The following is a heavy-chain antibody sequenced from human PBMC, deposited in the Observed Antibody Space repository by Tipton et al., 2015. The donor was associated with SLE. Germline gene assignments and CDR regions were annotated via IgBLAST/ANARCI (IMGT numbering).Heavy chain of an antibody. CDR3: ASGQTVDY. CDR1: GGSISSHY. V-gene: IGHV4-59*11. Sequence: TLSLTCTVSGGSISSHYWSWIRQPPGKGLEWIGYIYYSGSTNYNPSLKSRVTISVDTSKNQFSLKLSSVTAADTAVYYCASGQTVDYWGQGTLVTVSS. D-gene: IGHD1-14*01. J-gene: IGHJ4*02. CDR2: IYYSGST.